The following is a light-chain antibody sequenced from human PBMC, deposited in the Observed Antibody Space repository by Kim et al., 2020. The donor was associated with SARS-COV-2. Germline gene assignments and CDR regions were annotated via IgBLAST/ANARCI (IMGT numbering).Light chain of an antibody. V-gene: IGLV2-14*03. CDR1: SSDVGGYNY. CDR3: NSYTSSSTGV. J-gene: IGLJ2*01. CDR2: DVS. Sequence: QSALTQPASVSGSPGQSITISCTGTSSDVGGYNYVSWYQQHPGKAPKLMIYDVSNRPSGVSNRFSGSKSGNTASLTISGLQAEDEADYYCNSYTSSSTGVFGGGTQLTVL.